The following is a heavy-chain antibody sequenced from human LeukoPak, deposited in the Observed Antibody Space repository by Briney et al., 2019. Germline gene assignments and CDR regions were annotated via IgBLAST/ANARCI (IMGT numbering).Heavy chain of an antibody. V-gene: IGHV4-59*08. Sequence: PSETLSLTCTVSGDSISTYYWSWIRQPPGKGLEWIGYIHYSGSTNYNPSLLSRVTISVDTSKNQFSLMLSSATAADTAVYFCARRAINSVMFDYWGQGTLVTVSS. CDR3: ARRAINSVMFDY. CDR1: GDSISTYY. CDR2: IHYSGST. J-gene: IGHJ4*02. D-gene: IGHD3-16*01.